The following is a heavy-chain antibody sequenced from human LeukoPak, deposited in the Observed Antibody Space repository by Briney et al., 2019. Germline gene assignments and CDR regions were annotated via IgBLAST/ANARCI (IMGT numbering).Heavy chain of an antibody. D-gene: IGHD3-3*01. Sequence: ASVKVSCKASGGTFSSYAISWVRQAPGQGLEWMGWINPSGGATKYAQKFQGRVTMTGDRSISTSYMELSRLGSDDTAVYFCARDAQYYDYWRTFDLWGQGTLVTVSS. V-gene: IGHV1-2*02. CDR3: ARDAQYYDYWRTFDL. J-gene: IGHJ4*02. CDR2: INPSGGAT. CDR1: GGTFSSYA.